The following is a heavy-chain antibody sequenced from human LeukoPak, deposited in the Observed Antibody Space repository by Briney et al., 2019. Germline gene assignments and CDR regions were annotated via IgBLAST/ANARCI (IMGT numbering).Heavy chain of an antibody. CDR2: ITSSTI. V-gene: IGHV3-48*04. Sequence: GGSLRLSCAASGFTFSSYSMNWVRQAPRKGLEWVSYITSSTIYYVDSVKGRFTISRDNAKNSLYLQMNSLRAEDTAVYYCARLRSYGYYYNGMDVWGQGTTVTVSS. CDR3: ARLRSYGYYYNGMDV. D-gene: IGHD3-16*01. J-gene: IGHJ6*02. CDR1: GFTFSSYS.